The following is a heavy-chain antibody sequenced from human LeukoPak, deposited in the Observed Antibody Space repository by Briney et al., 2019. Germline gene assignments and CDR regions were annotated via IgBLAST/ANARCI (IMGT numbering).Heavy chain of an antibody. V-gene: IGHV1-18*01. J-gene: IGHJ5*02. CDR3: ARDGYCSGGSCYSGKWFDP. D-gene: IGHD2-15*01. CDR2: ISAHNGNT. Sequence: ASVKVSCKASGYTFSSYGINWVRQAPGQGLEWMGWISAHNGNTNYAQKFQGRVTMTTDTSTSTAYMELRSLRSDDTAVYYCARDGYCSGGSCYSGKWFDPWGQGTLVTVSS. CDR1: GYTFSSYG.